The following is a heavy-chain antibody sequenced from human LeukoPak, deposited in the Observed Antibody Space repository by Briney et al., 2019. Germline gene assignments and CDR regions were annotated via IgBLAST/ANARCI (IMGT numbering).Heavy chain of an antibody. Sequence: SETLSLTCTVSGGSISSSTYYWGWIRQPPGKGLECIGTIYHSGSTYYNPSLKSRVTISVDTSKNQFSLKLNSVTAADTAVYYCARIYSSSWFLNWFDPWGQGTLVTVSS. V-gene: IGHV4-39*07. D-gene: IGHD6-13*01. CDR1: GGSISSSTYY. CDR3: ARIYSSSWFLNWFDP. CDR2: IYHSGST. J-gene: IGHJ5*02.